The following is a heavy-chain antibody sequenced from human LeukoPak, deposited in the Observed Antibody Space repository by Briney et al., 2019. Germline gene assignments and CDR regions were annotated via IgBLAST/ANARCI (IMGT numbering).Heavy chain of an antibody. J-gene: IGHJ4*02. V-gene: IGHV4-38-2*01. CDR1: GYSISSSHY. CDR3: ARSLSYVSGRYYHFEY. CDR2: IYHSGST. D-gene: IGHD3-10*01. Sequence: SETLSLTCAVSGYSISSSHYWGWIRQPPGKGLEWIGSIYHSGSTYYNPSLQSRVTISVDTSKNQFSLTLSSLTAADTAVYYCARSLSYVSGRYYHFEYWGQGTLVTVSS.